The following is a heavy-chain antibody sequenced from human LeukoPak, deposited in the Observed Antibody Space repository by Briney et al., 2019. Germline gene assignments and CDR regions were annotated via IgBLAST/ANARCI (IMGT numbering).Heavy chain of an antibody. CDR3: ARVAYGDYGVFDY. J-gene: IGHJ4*01. D-gene: IGHD4-17*01. Sequence: GGSLRLSCAASRFTFSDYWMHWARKAPGKGLVWVSRNRDGGGTTYADSVKGRFTISRDNAKNTVYLQMNSLRAEDTAVYFCARVAYGDYGVFDYWXXXTLVTVSS. CDR1: RFTFSDYW. V-gene: IGHV3-74*01. CDR2: NRDGGGT.